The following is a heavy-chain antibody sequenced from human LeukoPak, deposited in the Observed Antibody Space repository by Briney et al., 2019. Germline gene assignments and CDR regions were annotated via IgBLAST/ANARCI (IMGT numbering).Heavy chain of an antibody. J-gene: IGHJ3*02. V-gene: IGHV3-48*04. CDR3: ARVTLGAFDI. CDR1: GFTFSSYS. CDR2: ISSGSSTI. Sequence: GGSLTLSCAASGFTFSSYSMNWVRQAPGKGLEWISYISSGSSTIYYADSVKGRFTISRDNAKNSLYLQMNSLRAEDTAVYYCARVTLGAFDIWGQGTMVTVSS.